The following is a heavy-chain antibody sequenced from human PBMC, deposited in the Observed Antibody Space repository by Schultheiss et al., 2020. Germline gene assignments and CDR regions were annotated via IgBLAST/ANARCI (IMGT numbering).Heavy chain of an antibody. V-gene: IGHV3-30*03. CDR3: ALVVTDFDY. Sequence: GESLKISCAASGFTFSSYGMHWVRQAPGKGLEWVAVISYDGSNKYYADSVKGRFTISRDNSKNTLYLQMNSLRAEDTAVYYCALVVTDFDYWGQGTLVTVSS. D-gene: IGHD2-21*02. CDR2: ISYDGSNK. CDR1: GFTFSSYG. J-gene: IGHJ4*02.